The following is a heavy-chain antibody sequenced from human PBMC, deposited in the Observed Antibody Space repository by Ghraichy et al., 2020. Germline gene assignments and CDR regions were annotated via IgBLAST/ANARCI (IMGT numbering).Heavy chain of an antibody. D-gene: IGHD3-9*01. CDR1: GFTFSSYA. V-gene: IGHV3-23*01. J-gene: IGHJ3*02. CDR2: ISGSGGST. Sequence: GGSLRLSCAASGFTFSSYAMSWVRQAPGKGLEWVSAISGSGGSTYYADSVKGRFTISRDNSKNTLYLQMNSLRAEDTAVYYCANTVQGLLRYFDWSHGAFDIWGQGTMVTVSS. CDR3: ANTVQGLLRYFDWSHGAFDI.